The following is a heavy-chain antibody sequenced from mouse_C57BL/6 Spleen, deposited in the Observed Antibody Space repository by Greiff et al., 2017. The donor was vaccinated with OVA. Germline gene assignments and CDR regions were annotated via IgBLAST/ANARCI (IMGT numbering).Heavy chain of an antibody. Sequence: VQLQQSGAELVRPGASVTLSCKASGYTFTDYDMHWVKQTPVHGLEWIGAIDPETGGTAYNQKFKGKAILTADKSSSTAYMELRSLTSEDSAVYYCTRSAYGNWDYWGQGTTLTVSS. J-gene: IGHJ2*01. V-gene: IGHV1-15*01. CDR1: GYTFTDYD. CDR3: TRSAYGNWDY. D-gene: IGHD2-1*01. CDR2: IDPETGGT.